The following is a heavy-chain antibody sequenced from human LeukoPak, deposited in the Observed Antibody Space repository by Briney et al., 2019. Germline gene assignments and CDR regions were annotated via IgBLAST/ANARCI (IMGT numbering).Heavy chain of an antibody. CDR1: GGSISSYY. D-gene: IGHD6-13*01. J-gene: IGHJ3*02. CDR2: IYYSGST. V-gene: IGHV4-59*01. CDR3: ARFSLYSSWWWDAFDI. Sequence: PSETLSLTCTVSGGSISSYYWSWIRQPPGKGLEWIGYIYYSGSTNYNPSLKSRVTISVDTSKNQFSLKLSSVTAADTAVYYCARFSLYSSWWWDAFDIWGQGTMVTVSS.